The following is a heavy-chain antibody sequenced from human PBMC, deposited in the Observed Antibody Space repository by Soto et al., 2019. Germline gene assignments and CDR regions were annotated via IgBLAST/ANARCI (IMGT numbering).Heavy chain of an antibody. V-gene: IGHV1-46*02. J-gene: IGHJ4*02. CDR3: ARGPDESDVPRWDH. CDR1: GYNFNQYY. Sequence: QVQLVQSGPEVRKPGASVRLSCATSGYNFNQYYIHWVRQAPGQGLEWMGIINLRGGTTEYAHKFRGIVTVTGDTSTRTAYMELSSLRSEDTAVYFCARGPDESDVPRWDHWGQGTLITVSS. CDR2: INLRGGTT. D-gene: IGHD1-26*01.